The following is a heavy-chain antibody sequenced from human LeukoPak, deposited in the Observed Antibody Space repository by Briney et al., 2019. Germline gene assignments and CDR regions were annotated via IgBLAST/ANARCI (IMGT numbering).Heavy chain of an antibody. D-gene: IGHD6-6*01. Sequence: ASVKVSCKASGGTFSSYAISWVRQAPGQGLEWMGRIIPILGIANYAQKFQGRVTITADKSTSTAYMELSSLRSEDTAVYYCARDQGGAYSSSSGWSDPWGQGTLVTVSS. V-gene: IGHV1-69*04. CDR1: GGTFSSYA. CDR2: IIPILGIA. J-gene: IGHJ5*02. CDR3: ARDQGGAYSSSSGWSDP.